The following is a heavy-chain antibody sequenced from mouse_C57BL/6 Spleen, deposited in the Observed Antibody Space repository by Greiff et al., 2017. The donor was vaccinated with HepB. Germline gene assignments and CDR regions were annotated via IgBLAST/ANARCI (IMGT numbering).Heavy chain of an antibody. Sequence: QVQLKESGAELVKPGASVKISCKASGYAFSSYWMNWVKQRPGKGLEWIGQIYPGDGDTNYNGKFKGKATLTADKSSSTAYMQLSSLTSEDSAVYFCARKDRTAQGFAYWGQGTLVTVSA. CDR2: IYPGDGDT. V-gene: IGHV1-80*01. D-gene: IGHD3-2*02. CDR1: GYAFSSYW. CDR3: ARKDRTAQGFAY. J-gene: IGHJ3*01.